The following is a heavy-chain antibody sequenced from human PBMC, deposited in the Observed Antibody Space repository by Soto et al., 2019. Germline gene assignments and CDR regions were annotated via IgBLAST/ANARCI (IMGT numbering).Heavy chain of an antibody. J-gene: IGHJ5*02. CDR3: TTDSDGGYDH. V-gene: IGHV3-15*01. CDR1: GFTFSTPW. D-gene: IGHD5-12*01. Sequence: EVQLVESGGGLVKPGWSLRLSCAASGFTFSTPWMSWVRQAPGKWLEWVGRVKSKTDGETTDYAAPVKGRFTISRDDSKNTLYLQMNSLNTEDTAVDYCTTDSDGGYDHWGQGTLVTVAS. CDR2: VKSKTDGETT.